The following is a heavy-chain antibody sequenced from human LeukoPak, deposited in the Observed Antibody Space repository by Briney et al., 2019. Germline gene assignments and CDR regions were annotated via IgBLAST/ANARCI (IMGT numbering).Heavy chain of an antibody. CDR1: GYTFSNYG. Sequence: ASVKVSCKASGYTFSNYGLTWVRQAPGQGLGWMGWISAYNINTNVAQKFQGRVTMTTDTSTNTAYMELRSLSSDDTAVYYCASWAGYCSSNNCYATSLDYWGQGTLVTVSA. CDR2: ISAYNINT. J-gene: IGHJ4*02. CDR3: ASWAGYCSSNNCYATSLDY. D-gene: IGHD2-2*01. V-gene: IGHV1-18*01.